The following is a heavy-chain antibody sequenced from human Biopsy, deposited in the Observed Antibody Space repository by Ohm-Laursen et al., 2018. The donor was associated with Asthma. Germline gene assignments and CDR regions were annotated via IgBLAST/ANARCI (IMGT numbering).Heavy chain of an antibody. CDR2: IHHSGTN. D-gene: IGHD3-22*01. J-gene: IGHJ4*02. V-gene: IGHV4-31*03. Sequence: SQTLSLTCTVSGDSTTSGGCCWNWIRQHPGKGLEWIGYIHHSGTNYFNPSLKSRVSFSRDTSKNQFSLRLSSVTAADTAMYYCARILRRSGSYFVDYWGQGTLVTVSS. CDR3: ARILRRSGSYFVDY. CDR1: GDSTTSGGCC.